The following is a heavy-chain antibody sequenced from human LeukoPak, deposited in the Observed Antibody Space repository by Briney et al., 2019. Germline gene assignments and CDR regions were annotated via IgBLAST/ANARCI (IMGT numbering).Heavy chain of an antibody. V-gene: IGHV1-8*01. J-gene: IGHJ1*01. CDR2: MNLSSGNT. D-gene: IGHD2-21*02. CDR1: GYTFTSYD. CDR3: ARGVTLQP. Sequence: ASVKVSCRASGYTFTSYDINWMRQATGQGPEWMGWMNLSSGNTGYARKFQGRVTLTRDISISTAYIELSSLRSEDTAVYFCARGVTLQPWGQGTLVTVSS.